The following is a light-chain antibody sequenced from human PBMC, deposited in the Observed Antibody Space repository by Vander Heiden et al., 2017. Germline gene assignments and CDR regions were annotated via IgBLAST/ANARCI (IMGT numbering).Light chain of an antibody. CDR1: QDISNY. V-gene: IGKV1-33*01. J-gene: IGKJ5*01. CDR3: QQYDNIPIT. CDR2: DAS. Sequence: DLQMTHSPSSLSASVGDRVTITCQASQDISNYLNWYQQKPGKAPKLLIYDASNLETGVPSRFSGSGSGTDFTFTISSLQPEDIATYYCQQYDNIPITFGQGTRLEIK.